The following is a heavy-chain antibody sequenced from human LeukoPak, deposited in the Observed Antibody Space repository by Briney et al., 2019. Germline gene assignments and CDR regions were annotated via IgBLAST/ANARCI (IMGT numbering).Heavy chain of an antibody. CDR1: GYTFTSYG. D-gene: IGHD4-23*01. J-gene: IGHJ4*02. CDR2: ISAYNGNT. V-gene: IGHV1-18*01. Sequence: ASVKVSCKASGYTFTSYGISWVRQAPGQGLEWMGWISAYNGNTNYAQKLQGRVTMTTDTSTSTAYMELRSLRSDDTAVYYCARDRGSDYGGSAQLYFDYWGQGTLVTVSS. CDR3: ARDRGSDYGGSAQLYFDY.